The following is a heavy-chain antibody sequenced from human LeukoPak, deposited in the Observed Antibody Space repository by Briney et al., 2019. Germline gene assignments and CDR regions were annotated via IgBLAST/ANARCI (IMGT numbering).Heavy chain of an antibody. Sequence: GASVKVSCKASGYTFTGYSMHWVRQAPGQGLEWMGRINPNSGGTNYAQRFQGRVTMTRDTSISTAHMELSRLRSDDTAVYYCARTSFGDYAYDYWGQGTLVTVSS. V-gene: IGHV1-2*06. CDR2: INPNSGGT. CDR3: ARTSFGDYAYDY. CDR1: GYTFTGYS. J-gene: IGHJ4*02. D-gene: IGHD4-17*01.